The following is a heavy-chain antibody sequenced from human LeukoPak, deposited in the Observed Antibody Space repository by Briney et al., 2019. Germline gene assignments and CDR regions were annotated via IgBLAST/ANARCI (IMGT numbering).Heavy chain of an antibody. CDR2: IKKDGSEK. CDR1: GFIFSNFW. V-gene: IGHV3-7*03. CDR3: TRVRSDTGRDACPEY. Sequence: GGSLRLSCVASGFIFSNFWMSWVRQAPGKGLEWVANIKKDGSEKHYVDSVKGRFTISRYNAKSSLYLQMSSLRAEDTAVYYCTRVRSDTGRDACPEYWGQGTLVTVSS. D-gene: IGHD2-8*02. J-gene: IGHJ4*02.